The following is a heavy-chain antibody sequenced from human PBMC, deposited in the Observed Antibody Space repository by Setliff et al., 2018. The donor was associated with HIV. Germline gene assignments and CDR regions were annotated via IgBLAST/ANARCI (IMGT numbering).Heavy chain of an antibody. D-gene: IGHD2-2*02. Sequence: SETLSLTCTVPGASINTDDYFWTWIRQPPGKGLEWIGYIYYRGSTFYTPSLRSRVTMSLDTSTSQFSLRLTSVTAADTAIYYCARDPLSILGSSVTYGNWGQGRLVTVSS. CDR2: IYYRGST. CDR3: ARDPLSILGSSVTYGN. V-gene: IGHV4-30-4*08. J-gene: IGHJ4*02. CDR1: GASINTDDYF.